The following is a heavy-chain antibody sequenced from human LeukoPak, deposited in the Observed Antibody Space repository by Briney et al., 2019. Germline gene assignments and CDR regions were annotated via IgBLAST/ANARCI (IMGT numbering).Heavy chain of an antibody. J-gene: IGHJ3*02. D-gene: IGHD1-26*01. CDR2: INPSSGGT. V-gene: IGHV1-2*02. CDR1: GYTFSDYY. CDR3: ARPIRGSYVEDVFDI. Sequence: VSVKVSCKTSGYTFSDYYLHWVRQAPGQGLEWMGWINPSSGGTKNAQKFQGRVTMTRDTSISTGYMELSRLRSDDTAVYYCARPIRGSYVEDVFDIWGQGTMVTVSA.